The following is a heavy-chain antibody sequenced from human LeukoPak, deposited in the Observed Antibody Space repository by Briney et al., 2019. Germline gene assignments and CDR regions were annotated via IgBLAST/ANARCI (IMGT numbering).Heavy chain of an antibody. CDR3: AKGAKRLGYCSGGTCYSNYDYYYMDV. CDR1: GFTFSSCE. CDR2: ISTSGSTI. V-gene: IGHV3-48*03. D-gene: IGHD2-15*01. Sequence: GGSLRLSCAASGFTFSSCEMNWVRQAPGKGLEWVSYISTSGSTIYYANSVKGRFTISRDNAKNSLYLQMNSLRAEDTAVYYCAKGAKRLGYCSGGTCYSNYDYYYMDVWGKGTTVTISS. J-gene: IGHJ6*03.